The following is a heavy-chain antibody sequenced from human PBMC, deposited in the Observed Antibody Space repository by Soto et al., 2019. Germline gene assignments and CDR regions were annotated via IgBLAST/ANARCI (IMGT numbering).Heavy chain of an antibody. V-gene: IGHV4-59*01. CDR3: ARDPTRGELIYGMDV. J-gene: IGHJ6*02. D-gene: IGHD1-7*01. CDR1: GGSISIYY. CDR2: IYYSGST. Sequence: SETLSLTCTVSGGSISIYYWNWIRQPPGKGLEWIGYIYYSGSTNNNPSLKSRVTISVDASKNQFSLKLRSVTAADTAVYYCARDPTRGELIYGMDVWGQGTTVTVSS.